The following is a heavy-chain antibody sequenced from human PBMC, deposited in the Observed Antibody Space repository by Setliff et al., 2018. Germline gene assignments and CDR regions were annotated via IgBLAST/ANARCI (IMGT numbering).Heavy chain of an antibody. D-gene: IGHD6-19*01. Sequence: GASVKVSCKASGYTFTGYYMHWVRQAPGQGLEWMGWINPNSGCTNYAQKFQGWVTMTRDTSISTAYMELNSLRVEDTALYHCVRLGTVAAGDWGQGTLVTVSS. J-gene: IGHJ4*02. CDR2: INPNSGCT. CDR3: VRLGTVAAGD. V-gene: IGHV1-2*04. CDR1: GYTFTGYY.